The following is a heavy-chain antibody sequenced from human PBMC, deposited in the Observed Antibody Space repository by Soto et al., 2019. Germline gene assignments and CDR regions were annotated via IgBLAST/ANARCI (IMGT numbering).Heavy chain of an antibody. Sequence: QVQLQESGPGLVKPSETLSLTCTVSGGSVSTGSYYWSWIRQPPGEGLEWIGYIYYSGSTKYNPSLKSRVTRSIAMSKNQFSLKLSSVTAADTAVYYCARGGGAYYFYGMDVWGQGTTVTVSS. D-gene: IGHD2-21*01. V-gene: IGHV4-61*01. CDR3: ARGGGAYYFYGMDV. J-gene: IGHJ6*02. CDR1: GGSVSTGSYY. CDR2: IYYSGST.